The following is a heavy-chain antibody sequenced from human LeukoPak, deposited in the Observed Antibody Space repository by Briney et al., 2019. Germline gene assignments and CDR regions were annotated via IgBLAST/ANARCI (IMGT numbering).Heavy chain of an antibody. V-gene: IGHV1-18*01. CDR3: ARDGTSTDDY. CDR1: GYTFSNFG. J-gene: IGHJ4*02. Sequence: ASVKVSCKASGYTFSNFGISWVRQAPGQGLEWMGWISGNNDNPNYGQKFQGRLTVTTNSSTNTAYMELRNLRSDDTAVYYCARDGTSTDDYWGQGTLVTVSS. CDR2: ISGNNDNP. D-gene: IGHD2-2*01.